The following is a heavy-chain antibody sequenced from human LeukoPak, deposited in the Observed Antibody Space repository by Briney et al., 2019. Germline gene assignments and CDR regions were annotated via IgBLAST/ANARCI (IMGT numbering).Heavy chain of an antibody. CDR2: ISSSSSYI. J-gene: IGHJ4*02. V-gene: IGHV3-21*04. Sequence: GSLRLSCAASGFTFSSYSMNWVRQAPGKGLEWVSSISSSSSYIYYADSVKGRFTISRDNSKNTLYLHMISLRAEDTAVYYCAKDLVPGSGCCFGYWGQGTRVTVSS. CDR1: GFTFSSYS. CDR3: AKDLVPGSGCCFGY. D-gene: IGHD6-25*01.